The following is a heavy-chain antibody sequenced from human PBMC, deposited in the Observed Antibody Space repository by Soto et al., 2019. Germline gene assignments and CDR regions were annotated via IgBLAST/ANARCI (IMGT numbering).Heavy chain of an antibody. D-gene: IGHD2-8*01. Sequence: SYTLSLTCTFSVGSVINSNYYWGWIRQSPGKGLEWIGSVYYRGRSYSKSSVKSRVTISVDTSKNQFSLNLNSVTASDTAVYYCVSQRTYVLTPAYFDYWGPGALVTVYS. V-gene: IGHV4-39*01. CDR1: VGSVINSNYY. CDR3: VSQRTYVLTPAYFDY. CDR2: VYYRGRS. J-gene: IGHJ4*02.